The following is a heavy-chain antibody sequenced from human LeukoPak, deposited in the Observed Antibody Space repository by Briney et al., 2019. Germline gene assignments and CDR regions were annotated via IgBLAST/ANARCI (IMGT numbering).Heavy chain of an antibody. D-gene: IGHD3-22*01. V-gene: IGHV3-74*01. CDR2: IKTDGSST. CDR1: AFSLNAYN. CDR3: AKDPYSSGYFPFDY. Sequence: GGSLRLSCAASAFSLNAYNMNWVRQAPGKGLVWVSRIKTDGSSTTYADSVRGRFTMSRDNAKNTLYLQMNSLRAEDTAVYYCAKDPYSSGYFPFDYWGQGTLVTVSS. J-gene: IGHJ4*02.